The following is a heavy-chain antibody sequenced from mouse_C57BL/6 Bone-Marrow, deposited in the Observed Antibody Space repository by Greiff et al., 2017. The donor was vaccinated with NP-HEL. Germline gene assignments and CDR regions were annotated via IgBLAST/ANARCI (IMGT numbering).Heavy chain of an antibody. CDR1: GYTFTSYW. CDR2: INPSSGYT. CDR3: ARGGYSYGIRAWFAY. Sequence: QVQLQQSGAELAKPGASVKLSCKASGYTFTSYWMHWVKQRPGQGLEWIGYINPSSGYTKCNQKFKDKATLTADKSSSTAYMQLSSLTYEHSAVYYCARGGYSYGIRAWFAYWGQGTLVTVSA. J-gene: IGHJ3*01. V-gene: IGHV1-7*01. D-gene: IGHD1-1*01.